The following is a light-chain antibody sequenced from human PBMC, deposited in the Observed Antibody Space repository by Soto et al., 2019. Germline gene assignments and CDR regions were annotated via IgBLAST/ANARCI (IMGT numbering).Light chain of an antibody. CDR2: YES. J-gene: IGKJ4*01. Sequence: EIVLTQSPGTLSLSPGERATLSCRASQSVVGYISWYQKKPCQAPRLLIYYESNRVPGTPASFSGSGYGTDYTLTISSLEPEDFAVYYCLQRNNWPLTFGGGPKVEIK. V-gene: IGKV3-11*01. CDR3: LQRNNWPLT. CDR1: QSVVGY.